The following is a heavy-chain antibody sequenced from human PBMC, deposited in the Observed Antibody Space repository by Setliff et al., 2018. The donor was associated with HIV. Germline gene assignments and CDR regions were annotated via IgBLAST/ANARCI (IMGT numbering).Heavy chain of an antibody. CDR1: GGSISSNKYY. J-gene: IGHJ4*02. D-gene: IGHD3-22*01. V-gene: IGHV4-39*01. CDR3: ASRVYYYDSSGVGEFDY. CDR2: IYHSGKT. Sequence: SETLSLTCSVSGGSISSNKYYWSWIRQPPGKGLEWTGSIYHSGKTYYNPSLKSRLTISVDTSKNQFSLKLSSVTAADTAVYYCASRVYYYDSSGVGEFDYWGQGTLVTVSS.